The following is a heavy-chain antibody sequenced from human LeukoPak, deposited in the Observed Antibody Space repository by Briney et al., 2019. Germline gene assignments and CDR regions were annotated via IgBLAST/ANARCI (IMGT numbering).Heavy chain of an antibody. D-gene: IGHD2-15*01. Sequence: SETLSLTCTVSGGSIITNSYYWGWVRQPPGKGLEWIANIYYSGRTYYNPSLQSRVTISVDTSKNQFSLKLTSVTAADTAVYYCARVDGSCSGGSCPSGNWFDPWGQGTLVTVSS. J-gene: IGHJ5*02. V-gene: IGHV4-39*07. CDR1: GGSIITNSYY. CDR3: ARVDGSCSGGSCPSGNWFDP. CDR2: IYYSGRT.